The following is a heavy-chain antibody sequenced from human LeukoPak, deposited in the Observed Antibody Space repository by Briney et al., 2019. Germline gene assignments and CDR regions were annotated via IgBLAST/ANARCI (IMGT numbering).Heavy chain of an antibody. CDR1: GGSISSYY. CDR3: ARELKGSSSWRGYFDY. D-gene: IGHD6-13*01. CDR2: IYYSGST. V-gene: IGHV4-59*01. Sequence: PSETLSLTCTVSGGSISSYYWSWIRQPPGKGLGWIGNIYYSGSTNYNPSLKSRVTISVDTSKNQFSLKLSSVTAADTAVYYCARELKGSSSWRGYFDYWGQGTLVTVSS. J-gene: IGHJ4*02.